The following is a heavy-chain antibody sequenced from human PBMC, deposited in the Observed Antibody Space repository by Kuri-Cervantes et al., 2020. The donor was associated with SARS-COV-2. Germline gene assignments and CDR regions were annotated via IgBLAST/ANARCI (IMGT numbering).Heavy chain of an antibody. V-gene: IGHV1-2*02. CDR3: ARKFDYGDKWFDP. CDR2: INCFNGDT. D-gene: IGHD4-17*01. CDR1: GYTFTGYY. J-gene: IGHJ5*02. Sequence: SVNVSCKASGYTFTGYYMHWVRQAPGQGLEWTGWINCFNGDTFYAQKLQGRVTLTTDTSTNTVFMELRSLTPGDTAVYYCARKFDYGDKWFDPWGQGTLVTVSS.